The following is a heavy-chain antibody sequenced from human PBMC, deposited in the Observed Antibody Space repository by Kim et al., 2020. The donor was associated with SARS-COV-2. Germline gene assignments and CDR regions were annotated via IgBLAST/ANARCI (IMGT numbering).Heavy chain of an antibody. D-gene: IGHD3-10*01. Sequence: NPSRKSRVTISVDTSKNQFSLKLSSMTAADTAVYYCAGLKGSGRKNWFDHWGQGTLVTVSS. CDR3: AGLKGSGRKNWFDH. J-gene: IGHJ5*02. V-gene: IGHV4-59*08.